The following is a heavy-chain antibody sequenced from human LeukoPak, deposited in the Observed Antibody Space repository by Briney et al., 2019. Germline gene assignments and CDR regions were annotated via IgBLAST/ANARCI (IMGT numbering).Heavy chain of an antibody. J-gene: IGHJ4*02. CDR1: GEPFSGYY. CDR3: ARLVPERFFQLNPEGYYDY. V-gene: IGHV4-34*01. Sequence: SETLSLTCAISGEPFSGYYWGWIRQPPGKGLELIGEINRNGNTDYNPSLKSRVSMSIDTSKNQFSLKLISVTAADTAVYYCARLVPERFFQLNPEGYYDYWGQGILVTVSS. D-gene: IGHD3-3*01. CDR2: INRNGNT.